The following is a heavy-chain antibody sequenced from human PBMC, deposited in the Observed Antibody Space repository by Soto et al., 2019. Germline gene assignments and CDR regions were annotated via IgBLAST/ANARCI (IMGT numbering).Heavy chain of an antibody. V-gene: IGHV3-21*01. Sequence: EVQLVESGGGLVKPGGSLRLSCAASGFTFSSYSMNWVRQAPGKGLEWVSSISSSSSYIYYADSVKGRFTISRDNAKNSLYLQMTSLRAEDTAVYYCAREGRYSYGHDYWGQGTLVTVSS. CDR2: ISSSSSYI. CDR1: GFTFSSYS. D-gene: IGHD5-18*01. J-gene: IGHJ4*02. CDR3: AREGRYSYGHDY.